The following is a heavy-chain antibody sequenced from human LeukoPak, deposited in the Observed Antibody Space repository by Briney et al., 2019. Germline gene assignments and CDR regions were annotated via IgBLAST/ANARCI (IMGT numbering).Heavy chain of an antibody. V-gene: IGHV4-30-4*07. D-gene: IGHD6-6*01. CDR3: ASMGIASRAFDY. J-gene: IGHJ4*02. CDR2: IYYSGNT. CDR1: GGSISSGGDS. Sequence: SETLSLTCAVFGGSISSGGDSWSWIRQPPGKGLEWIGYIYYSGNTYYNPSLKSRATISVDTSKNQFSLKLSSVTAADTAVYYCASMGIASRAFDYWGQGTLVTVSS.